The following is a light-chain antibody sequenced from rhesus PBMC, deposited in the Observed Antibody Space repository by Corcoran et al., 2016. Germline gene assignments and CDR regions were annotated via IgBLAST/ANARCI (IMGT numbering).Light chain of an antibody. CDR1: QGISKY. J-gene: IGKJ1*01. CDR3: QQHNSYPWT. Sequence: DIQMTQSPSSLSASVGDTVTITCQASQGISKYLAWYQQKPGKAPKLLLYDASTLQSGGPSRFRGSGSGTEFTRTISSLQTEDFATYYWQQHNSYPWTFGQGTKVEI. V-gene: IGKV1-25*01. CDR2: DAS.